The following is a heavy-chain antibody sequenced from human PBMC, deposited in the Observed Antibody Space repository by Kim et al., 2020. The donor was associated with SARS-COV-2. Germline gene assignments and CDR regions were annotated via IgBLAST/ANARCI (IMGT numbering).Heavy chain of an antibody. CDR1: GGTFSSYA. Sequence: SVKVSCKPSGGTFSSYAISWVRQAPGQGLEWMGRIIPILGIANYAQKFQGRVTITADKSTSTAYMELSSLRSEDTAVYYCARGLVGYCSGGSCYSDDAFDIWGQGTMVTVSS. J-gene: IGHJ3*02. D-gene: IGHD2-15*01. V-gene: IGHV1-69*04. CDR3: ARGLVGYCSGGSCYSDDAFDI. CDR2: IIPILGIA.